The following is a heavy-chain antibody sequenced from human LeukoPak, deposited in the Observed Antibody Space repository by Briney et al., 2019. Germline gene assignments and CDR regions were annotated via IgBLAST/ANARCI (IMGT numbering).Heavy chain of an antibody. CDR1: GASINSDTYY. CDR2: HSHSGSA. CDR3: ARHARYSSSWYEGFGWFDP. V-gene: IGHV4-39*01. J-gene: IGHJ5*02. Sequence: SETLSLTCTVSGASINSDTYYWGWIRQPPGKGLEWIGTHSHSGSAYYNPSLRSRITMSLDTSENQLSLKLSSVTAADTAVYYCARHARYSSSWYEGFGWFDPWGQGTLVTVSS. D-gene: IGHD6-13*01.